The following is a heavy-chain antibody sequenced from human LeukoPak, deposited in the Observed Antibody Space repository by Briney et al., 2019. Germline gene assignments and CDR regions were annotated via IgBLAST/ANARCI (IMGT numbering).Heavy chain of an antibody. V-gene: IGHV3-7*01. CDR3: AKARGYYYDSSGLNY. Sequence: GGSLRLSCEGSGFTFSNYWMGWVRQAPGKGLQWVANIKTDGSEKYYVDSVKGRFTISRDNAKNSLYLQMNSLRAEDTAVYYCAKARGYYYDSSGLNYWGLGTLVTVSS. J-gene: IGHJ4*02. CDR2: IKTDGSEK. CDR1: GFTFSNYW. D-gene: IGHD3-22*01.